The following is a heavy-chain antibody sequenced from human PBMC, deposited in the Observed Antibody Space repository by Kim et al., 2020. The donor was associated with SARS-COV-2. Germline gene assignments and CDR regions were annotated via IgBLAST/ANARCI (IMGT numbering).Heavy chain of an antibody. D-gene: IGHD2-2*01. CDR3: ARRYCSSASCYSRLDAFDI. Sequence: GGSLRLSCAASGFTFSTYAMTWVRQAAGKGLEWVSGVSGSGATTYYADSVKGRFTISRDNSKNTLYLQMNSLRAEDTAVYYCARRYCSSASCYSRLDAFDIWRQGTVVTVSS. J-gene: IGHJ3*02. CDR2: VSGSGATT. CDR1: GFTFSTYA. V-gene: IGHV3-23*01.